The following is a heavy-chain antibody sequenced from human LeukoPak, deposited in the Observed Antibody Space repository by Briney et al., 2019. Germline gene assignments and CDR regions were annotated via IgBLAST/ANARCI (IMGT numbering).Heavy chain of an antibody. V-gene: IGHV3-74*03. J-gene: IGHJ4*02. Sequence: GGSLSLSCAASGFTFSSSWMQWVRHAPGQGLVWVSRINSDESVTTYTNSVKGRFTISRDNAKNTLYLQMNSLRAEDTAMYYCVGSRFTTSSFDYWGQGTLVTVSS. CDR1: GFTFSSSW. CDR2: INSDESVT. D-gene: IGHD2-2*01. CDR3: VGSRFTTSSFDY.